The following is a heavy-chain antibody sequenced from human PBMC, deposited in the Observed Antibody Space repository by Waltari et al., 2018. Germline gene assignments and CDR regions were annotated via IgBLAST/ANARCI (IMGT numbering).Heavy chain of an antibody. CDR2: IYYSGST. Sequence: QLQLQESGPGLVKPSETLSLTCTVSGGSISSSSYYWGWIRQPPGKGLEWIGSIYYSGSTYYNPSLKSRVTISVDTSKNQFSLKLSSVTAADTAVYYCARVVNGGVDYWGQGTLVTVSS. CDR1: GGSISSSSYY. CDR3: ARVVNGGVDY. D-gene: IGHD3-16*01. V-gene: IGHV4-39*07. J-gene: IGHJ4*02.